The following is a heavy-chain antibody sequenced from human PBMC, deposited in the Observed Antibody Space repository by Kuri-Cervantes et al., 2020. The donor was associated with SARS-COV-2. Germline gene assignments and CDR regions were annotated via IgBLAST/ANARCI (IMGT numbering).Heavy chain of an antibody. D-gene: IGHD6-13*01. Sequence: SVKVSCKASGGTFSSYAISWVRQAPGQGLEWMGGIIPIFGTANYAQKFQGRVTITTDESTSTAYMELSSLRSEDTAVYYCARPGSSWPYFDYWGQGTLVTVSS. V-gene: IGHV1-69*05. CDR3: ARPGSSWPYFDY. J-gene: IGHJ4*02. CDR1: GGTFSSYA. CDR2: IIPIFGTA.